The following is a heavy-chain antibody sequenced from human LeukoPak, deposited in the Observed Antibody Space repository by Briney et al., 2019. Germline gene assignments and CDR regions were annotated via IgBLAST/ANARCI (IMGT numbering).Heavy chain of an antibody. V-gene: IGHV1-8*03. J-gene: IGHJ4*02. D-gene: IGHD3-22*01. CDR2: MNPNSGNT. CDR1: GYTFTSYD. Sequence: ASVKVSCKASGYTFTSYDINWVRQATGQGLEWMGWMNPNSGNTGYAQKFQGRVTITRNTSISTVYMELSSLRSEDTAVYYCARSHHSSGYYYFDYWGQGTLVTVSS. CDR3: ARSHHSSGYYYFDY.